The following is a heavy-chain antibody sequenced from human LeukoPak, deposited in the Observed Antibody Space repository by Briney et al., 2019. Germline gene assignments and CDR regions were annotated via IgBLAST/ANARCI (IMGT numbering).Heavy chain of an antibody. CDR2: INHSGST. V-gene: IGHV4-34*01. J-gene: IGHJ4*02. CDR1: GGSFSGYY. CDR3: ARNWPPRYCSSTSCSCRFDY. D-gene: IGHD2-2*01. Sequence: PSETLSLTCAVYGGSFSGYYWSWIRQPPGKGLEWIGEINHSGSTNYNPSLKSRVTISVDTSKNQFSLKLSSVTAADTAVYYCARNWPPRYCSSTSCSCRFDYWGQGTLVTVSS.